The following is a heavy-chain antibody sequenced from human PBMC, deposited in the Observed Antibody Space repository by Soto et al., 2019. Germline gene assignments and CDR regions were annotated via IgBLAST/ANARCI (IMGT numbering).Heavy chain of an antibody. CDR3: ARRCISTSCYPLLGYYVMDV. V-gene: IGHV1-18*01. Sequence: QVQLVQSGAEVKKPGASVKVSCKASGYTFTSYGISWVRQAPGQGLEWMGWISPYNGNTNYAQKLQGRVTMTTDTSTSTAYMELRSLRSDDTAVYYCARRCISTSCYPLLGYYVMDVLGQGTTVTFSS. D-gene: IGHD2-2*01. J-gene: IGHJ6*02. CDR1: GYTFTSYG. CDR2: ISPYNGNT.